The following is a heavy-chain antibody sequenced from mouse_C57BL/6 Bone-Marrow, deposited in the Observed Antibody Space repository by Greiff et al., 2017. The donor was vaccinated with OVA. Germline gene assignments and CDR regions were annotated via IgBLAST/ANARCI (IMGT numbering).Heavy chain of an antibody. CDR1: GYTFTDYE. CDR3: TRSNYGGYAMDY. CDR2: IDPETGGT. Sequence: VQVVESGAELVRPGASVTLSCKASGYTFTDYEMHWVKQTPVHGLEWIGAIDPETGGTAYNQKFKGKAILTADKSSSTAYMELRSLTSEDSAVYYCTRSNYGGYAMDYWGQGTSVTVSS. J-gene: IGHJ4*01. V-gene: IGHV1-15*01. D-gene: IGHD2-5*01.